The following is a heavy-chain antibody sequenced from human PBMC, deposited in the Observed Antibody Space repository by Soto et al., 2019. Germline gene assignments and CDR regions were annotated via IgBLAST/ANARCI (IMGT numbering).Heavy chain of an antibody. J-gene: IGHJ4*02. Sequence: DVQLWESGGGLVQPGGSLRLSCAASGFSFGSYALSWVRQAPGKGLEWVSTISGSDGKTFYADSVKGRFSISRDTSQSTLYQQMNSLRADDTAMYYCARWSYLDYWGQGTRVTVSS. CDR3: ARWSYLDY. CDR1: GFSFGSYA. CDR2: ISGSDGKT. V-gene: IGHV3-23*01. D-gene: IGHD3-3*01.